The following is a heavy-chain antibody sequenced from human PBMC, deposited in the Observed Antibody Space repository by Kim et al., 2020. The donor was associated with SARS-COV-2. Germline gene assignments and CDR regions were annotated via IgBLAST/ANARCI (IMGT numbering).Heavy chain of an antibody. Sequence: GGSLRLSCAASGFTFSSYAMSWVRQAPGKGLEWVSAISCGGGNTYYADSVKGRFTISRDNSKNTLYLQMNSLRAEDTAVYYCACMAAAGYDFDIWGQGTLVTVSS. CDR1: GFTFSSYA. CDR3: ACMAAAGYDFDI. CDR2: ISCGGGNT. D-gene: IGHD6-13*01. J-gene: IGHJ4*02. V-gene: IGHV3-23*01.